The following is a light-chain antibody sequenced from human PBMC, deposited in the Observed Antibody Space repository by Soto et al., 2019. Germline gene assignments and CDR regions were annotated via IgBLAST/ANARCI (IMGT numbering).Light chain of an antibody. CDR2: KAS. CDR1: QSISSW. J-gene: IGKJ1*01. Sequence: DIQMTQSPSTLSASVGDRVTITCRASQSISSWLAWYQQKPGTAPNLLIYKASTLQSGVPSRFSGSGSGTEYPPAISSLQPDDSATYCCQQYNDNWTFGQGTKVEIK. V-gene: IGKV1-5*03. CDR3: QQYNDNWT.